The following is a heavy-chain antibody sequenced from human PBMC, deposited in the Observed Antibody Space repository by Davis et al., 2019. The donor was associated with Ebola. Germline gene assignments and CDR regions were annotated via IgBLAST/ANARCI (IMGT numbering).Heavy chain of an antibody. V-gene: IGHV3-73*01. D-gene: IGHD1-26*01. CDR3: TRHGELPFDC. J-gene: IGHJ4*02. CDR1: GSTFSRYG. Sequence: GESLKISCEGSGSTFSRYGIQWVRQAPGQGLEWVGRVRSKTNNYATTYAASVKGRFTISRDDSQSTAYLQMNSLKTEDTAVYYCTRHGELPFDCWGQGTLVTVSS. CDR2: VRSKTNNYAT.